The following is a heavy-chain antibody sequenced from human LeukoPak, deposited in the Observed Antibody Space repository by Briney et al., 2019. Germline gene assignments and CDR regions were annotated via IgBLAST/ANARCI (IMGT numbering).Heavy chain of an antibody. CDR2: ISSSGSTI. J-gene: IGHJ4*02. CDR3: VRSVSRSPFDY. V-gene: IGHV3-11*04. Sequence: GGSLRLSXAASGFTFSDYYMSWIRQAPGKGLEWVSYISSSGSTIYYADSVKGRFTISRDNAKNSLYLQMNSLRAEDTAVYYCVRSVSRSPFDYWGQGTLVTVSS. CDR1: GFTFSDYY. D-gene: IGHD2-8*01.